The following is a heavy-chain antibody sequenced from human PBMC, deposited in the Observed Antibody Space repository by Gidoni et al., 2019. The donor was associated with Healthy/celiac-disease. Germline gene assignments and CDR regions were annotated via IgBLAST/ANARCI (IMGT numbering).Heavy chain of an antibody. CDR1: GFTFDDYT. CDR2: ISWDGGST. D-gene: IGHD6-13*01. J-gene: IGHJ4*02. V-gene: IGHV3-43*01. CDR3: AAQPGAAADPLDY. Sequence: EVQLVESGGVVVQPGGSLRLSCAASGFTFDDYTMHWVRQTPGKGLEWVSLISWDGGSTYYADSVKGRFTISRDNSKNSLYLQMNSLRTEDTALYYCAAQPGAAADPLDYWGQGTLVTVSS.